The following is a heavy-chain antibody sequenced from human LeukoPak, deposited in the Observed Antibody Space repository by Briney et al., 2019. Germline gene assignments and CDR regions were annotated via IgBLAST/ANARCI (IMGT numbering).Heavy chain of an antibody. CDR3: ARNFDMKGFDP. D-gene: IGHD3-9*01. CDR1: GYTFTGYY. V-gene: IGHV1-2*02. J-gene: IGHJ5*02. Sequence: ASVNVSCKASGYTFTGYYMNWVRQAPGQGLEWMGWINSDSGCTKYAQKFQGRVTMTRDTSITTVYMDLTRLTSDDTAVYYCARNFDMKGFDPWGQGTLVTVSS. CDR2: INSDSGCT.